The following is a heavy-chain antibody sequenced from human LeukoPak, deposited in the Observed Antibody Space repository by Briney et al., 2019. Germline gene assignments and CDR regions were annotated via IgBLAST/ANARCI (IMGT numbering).Heavy chain of an antibody. CDR2: IYTSGST. Sequence: SETLSLTCTVSGGSIGNFYWNWIRQPAGKGLEWIGRIYTSGSTNYNPSLKSRVTMSVDTSKNQFSLKLGSVTAADTAVYYCAREARYSYGYGWFDPWGQGTLVTVSS. CDR3: AREARYSYGYGWFDP. V-gene: IGHV4-4*07. D-gene: IGHD5-18*01. CDR1: GGSIGNFY. J-gene: IGHJ5*02.